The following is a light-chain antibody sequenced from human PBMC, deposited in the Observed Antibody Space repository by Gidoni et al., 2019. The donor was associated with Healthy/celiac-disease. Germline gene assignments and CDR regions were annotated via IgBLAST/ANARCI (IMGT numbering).Light chain of an antibody. CDR3: QQYGSSPLT. Sequence: EIVLTQSPGTLSLSPGERATLSCRASQSVSSSYLAWYQQKPGQAPRLLIYGASSRATGIPDRFSGSGAGTDFTLTIRRREPEDFAVYYCQQYGSSPLTFGGGTKVEIK. J-gene: IGKJ4*01. CDR1: QSVSSSY. V-gene: IGKV3-20*01. CDR2: GAS.